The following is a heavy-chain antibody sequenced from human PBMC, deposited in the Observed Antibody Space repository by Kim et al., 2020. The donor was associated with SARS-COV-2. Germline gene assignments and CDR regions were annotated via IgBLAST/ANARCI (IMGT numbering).Heavy chain of an antibody. Sequence: PSLKSGVTISVNTSKTQFSLKLSSVTAADTAVYYCARHVHSGWYDNWFDPWGQGTLVTVSS. V-gene: IGHV4-39*01. J-gene: IGHJ5*02. D-gene: IGHD6-19*01. CDR3: ARHVHSGWYDNWFDP.